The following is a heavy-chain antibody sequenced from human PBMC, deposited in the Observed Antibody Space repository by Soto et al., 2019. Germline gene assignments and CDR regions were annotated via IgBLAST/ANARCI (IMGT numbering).Heavy chain of an antibody. J-gene: IGHJ4*02. CDR2: IIPIFGTA. Sequence: QVQLVQSGAEVKKPGSSVKVSCKASGGTFSSYAISWVRQAPGQGLEWMGGIIPIFGTANYVQKFQGRVTITADESTSTAYIELSSLRSEDTAVYYCARAVFSSSWYYFDYWVQGTLVTVSS. CDR1: GGTFSSYA. D-gene: IGHD6-13*01. CDR3: ARAVFSSSWYYFDY. V-gene: IGHV1-69*01.